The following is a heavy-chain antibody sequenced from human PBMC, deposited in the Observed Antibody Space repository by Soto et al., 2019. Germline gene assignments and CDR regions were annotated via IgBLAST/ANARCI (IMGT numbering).Heavy chain of an antibody. D-gene: IGHD2-21*02. V-gene: IGHV3-48*01. J-gene: IGHJ6*03. CDR2: ISSSSSTI. CDR1: GFTFSSYS. CDR3: GGDVEPQSIPATASPVKLSRDYYYYYMDV. Sequence: PGGSLRLSCAASGFTFSSYSMNWVRQAPGKGLEWVSYISSSSSTIYYADSVKGRFTISRDNAKNSLYLQMNSLRSEDAAVYYCGGDVEPQSIPATASPVKLSRDYYYYYMDVWGKGTTVTVSS.